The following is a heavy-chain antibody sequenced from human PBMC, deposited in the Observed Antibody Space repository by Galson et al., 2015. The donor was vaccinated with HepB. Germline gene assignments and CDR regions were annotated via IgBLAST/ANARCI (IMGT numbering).Heavy chain of an antibody. CDR1: GFTFSGSA. CDR3: TRQASMVRGNYYYYGMDV. V-gene: IGHV3-73*01. CDR2: IRSKANSYAT. D-gene: IGHD3-10*01. Sequence: SLRLSCAASGFTFSGSAMHWVRQASGKGLEWVGRIRSKANSYATAYAASVKGRFTISRDDSKNTAYLQMNSLKTEDTAVYYCTRQASMVRGNYYYYGMDVWGQGTTVTVSS. J-gene: IGHJ6*02.